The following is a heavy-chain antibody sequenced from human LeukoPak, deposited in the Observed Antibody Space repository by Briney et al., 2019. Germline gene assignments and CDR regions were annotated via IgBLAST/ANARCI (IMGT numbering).Heavy chain of an antibody. J-gene: IGHJ5*02. CDR2: INHSGST. D-gene: IGHD3-16*02. CDR1: GGSLSGYY. V-gene: IGHV4-34*01. Sequence: SETLSLTCAVYGGSLSGYYWSWIRQPPGKGLEWIGEINHSGSTNYNPSLKSRVTISVDTSKNQFSLKLSSVTAADTAVYYCARAYRWFDPWGQGTLVTVSS. CDR3: ARAYRWFDP.